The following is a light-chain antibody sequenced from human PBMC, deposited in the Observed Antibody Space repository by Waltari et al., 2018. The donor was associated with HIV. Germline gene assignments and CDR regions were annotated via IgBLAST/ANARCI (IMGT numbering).Light chain of an antibody. J-gene: IGKJ2*01. CDR2: AAS. Sequence: EIVLTQSPGTLSLSPGERATLSCRSSQSVSSSYIAWYQQKPGQAPRLLIYAASSRATGIPDRFSGSGAGTDFTLTISRLEPEDFAVYYCQQYSSSPPVYTFGQGTKLES. CDR1: QSVSSSY. CDR3: QQYSSSPPVYT. V-gene: IGKV3-20*01.